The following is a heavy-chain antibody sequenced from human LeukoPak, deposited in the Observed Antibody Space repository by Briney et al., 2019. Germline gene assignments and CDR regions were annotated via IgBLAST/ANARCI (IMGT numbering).Heavy chain of an antibody. CDR3: AKGAYDSGGYPPVTPDH. Sequence: GGSLRLSCAASGFTFSSYAMSWVRQAPGKGREWVSDISGSGGTTYYADSLKGRFSISRDNSKSTLFLQMNSLRVEDTAVYYCAKGAYDSGGYPPVTPDHWGQGTLVTVSS. CDR1: GFTFSSYA. J-gene: IGHJ4*02. CDR2: ISGSGGTT. V-gene: IGHV3-23*01. D-gene: IGHD3-10*01.